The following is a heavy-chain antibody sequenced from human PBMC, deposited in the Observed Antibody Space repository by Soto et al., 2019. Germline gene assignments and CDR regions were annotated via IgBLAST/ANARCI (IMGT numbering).Heavy chain of an antibody. CDR1: GGTFSSYT. J-gene: IGHJ4*02. CDR3: ARERVPIAVAGHFDY. D-gene: IGHD6-19*01. CDR2: IIPILGIA. V-gene: IGHV1-69*04. Sequence: SVKVSCKASGGTFSSYTISWVRQTPGQGLEWMGRIIPILGIANYAQKFQGRVTITADKSTSTAYMELSSLRSEDTAVYYCARERVPIAVAGHFDYWGQGTLVTVSS.